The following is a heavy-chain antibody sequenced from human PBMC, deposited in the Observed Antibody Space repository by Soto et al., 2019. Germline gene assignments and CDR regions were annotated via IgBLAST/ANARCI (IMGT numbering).Heavy chain of an antibody. V-gene: IGHV4-59*08. CDR1: GGSITSHY. CDR3: ARQGFGKLHGLVDV. D-gene: IGHD3-10*01. CDR2: IHHSGST. J-gene: IGHJ6*02. Sequence: PSETLSLTCSVSGGSITSHYCSWFRQPPGKGLEWIGYIHHSGSTSYNPSLKSRVTMSVDTSKNQFSLKVNSVTAADTALYYCARQGFGKLHGLVDVWGPGTTVTVSS.